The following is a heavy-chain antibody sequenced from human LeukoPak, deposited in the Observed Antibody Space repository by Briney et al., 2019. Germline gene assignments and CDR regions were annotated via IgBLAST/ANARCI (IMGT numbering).Heavy chain of an antibody. D-gene: IGHD6-13*01. CDR3: AKESPQQLVRGAFDI. V-gene: IGHV3-23*01. CDR2: ISGSGGST. Sequence: GGSLRLSCAASGFTVSSNYMSWVRQAPGKGLEWVSAISGSGGSTYYADSVKGRFTISRDNSKNTLYLQMNSLRAEDTAVYYCAKESPQQLVRGAFDIWGQGTMVTVSS. J-gene: IGHJ3*02. CDR1: GFTVSSNY.